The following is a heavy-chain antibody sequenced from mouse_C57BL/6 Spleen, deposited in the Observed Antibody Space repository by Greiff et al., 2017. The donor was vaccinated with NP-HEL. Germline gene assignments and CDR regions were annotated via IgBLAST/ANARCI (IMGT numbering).Heavy chain of an antibody. V-gene: IGHV5-9*01. CDR3: ARQGRSTRVTNWYFDV. Sequence: EVMLVESGGGLVKPGGSLKLSCAASGFTFSSYTMSWVRQTPEKRLEWVATISGGGGNTYYPDSVKGRFTISRDNAKNTLYLQMSSLRSEDTALYYCARQGRSTRVTNWYFDVWGTGTTVTVSS. CDR1: GFTFSSYT. D-gene: IGHD2-2*01. CDR2: ISGGGGNT. J-gene: IGHJ1*03.